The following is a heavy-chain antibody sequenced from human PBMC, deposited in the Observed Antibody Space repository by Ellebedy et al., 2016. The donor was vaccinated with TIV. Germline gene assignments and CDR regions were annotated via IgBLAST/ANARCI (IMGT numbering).Heavy chain of an antibody. CDR3: ARAPYRGSGGIDY. Sequence: GESLKISCSASGFTFSSYGMHWVRQTPGKGLEWVAVIWYDGSAKYYAESVKGRFTISRDNSTNTLYLQLNSLRAEDTAVYYCARAPYRGSGGIDYWGQGTLVTVSS. CDR1: GFTFSSYG. V-gene: IGHV3-33*01. D-gene: IGHD3-10*01. CDR2: IWYDGSAK. J-gene: IGHJ4*02.